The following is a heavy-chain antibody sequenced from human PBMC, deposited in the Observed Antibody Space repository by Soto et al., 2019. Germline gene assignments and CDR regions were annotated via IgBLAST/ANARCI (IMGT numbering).Heavy chain of an antibody. D-gene: IGHD6-6*01. CDR2: IIPIFGTA. CDR3: ARVGGQYSSSPVGFQTSY. V-gene: IGHV1-69*13. Sequence: ASVKVSCKASGGTFSSYAISWVRQAPGQGLEWMGGIIPIFGTANYAQKFQGRVTITADESTSTAYMELSSLRSEDTAVYYCARVGGQYSSSPVGFQTSYWGQGTLVTVSS. CDR1: GGTFSSYA. J-gene: IGHJ4*02.